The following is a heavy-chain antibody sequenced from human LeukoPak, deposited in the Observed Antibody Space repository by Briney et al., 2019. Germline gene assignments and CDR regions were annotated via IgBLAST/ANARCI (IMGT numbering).Heavy chain of an antibody. CDR2: IYYSGST. CDR3: ARALYYYDSSGYYYYYYGMDV. CDR1: GGSISSYY. Sequence: SETVSLTCSVSGGSISSYYWSWIRQPPGKGLEWIGYIYYSGSTNYNPSLKSRVTISVDTSKNQFSLKLSSVTAADTAVYYCARALYYYDSSGYYYYYYGMDVWGQGTTVTVSS. V-gene: IGHV4-59*01. D-gene: IGHD3-22*01. J-gene: IGHJ6*02.